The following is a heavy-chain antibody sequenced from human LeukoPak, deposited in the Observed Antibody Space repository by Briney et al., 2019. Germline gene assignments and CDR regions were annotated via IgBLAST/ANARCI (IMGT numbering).Heavy chain of an antibody. V-gene: IGHV4-59*01. D-gene: IGHD3-3*01. CDR1: GGSISSYY. CDR3: ARGGDFWSGSLSWFDP. Sequence: SETLSLPCTVSGGSISSYYWSWIRQPPGKGLERIGYIYYSGNTNYNPSLKSRVTVSVDTSKNPFSLKLSSVTAADTAVYYCARGGDFWSGSLSWFDPWGQGTLVTVSS. J-gene: IGHJ5*02. CDR2: IYYSGNT.